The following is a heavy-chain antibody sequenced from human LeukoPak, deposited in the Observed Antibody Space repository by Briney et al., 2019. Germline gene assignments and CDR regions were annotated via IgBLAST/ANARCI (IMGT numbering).Heavy chain of an antibody. V-gene: IGHV3-23*01. CDR2: ISGSGGST. J-gene: IGHJ4*02. Sequence: GGSLRLSCAASGFTFSSYAMSWVRKAPGKGLEWVSAISGSGGSTYYADSVKGRCTIPGDNYKNRLYLQLNSLRAEATAVYSCAKDEVPFYFDYWGQRTLVTVSS. CDR3: AKDEVPFYFDY. CDR1: GFTFSSYA.